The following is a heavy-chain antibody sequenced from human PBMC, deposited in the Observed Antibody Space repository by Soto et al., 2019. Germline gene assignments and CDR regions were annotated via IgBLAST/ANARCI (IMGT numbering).Heavy chain of an antibody. V-gene: IGHV4-39*01. J-gene: IGHJ5*02. D-gene: IGHD6-6*01. Sequence: PSETLSLTCTVSGGSISSSSYYWGWIRQPPGKGLEWIGSIYYSGSTYYNPSLKSRVTISVDTSKNQFSLKLSSVTAADTAVYYCARHRNEYSSAAGSWFDPWGQGTLVTVSS. CDR1: GGSISSSSYY. CDR2: IYYSGST. CDR3: ARHRNEYSSAAGSWFDP.